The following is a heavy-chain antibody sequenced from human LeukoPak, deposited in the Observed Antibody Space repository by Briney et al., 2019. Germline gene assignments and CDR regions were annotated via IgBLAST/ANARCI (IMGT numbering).Heavy chain of an antibody. CDR2: IYHSGST. CDR1: GGSISSGGYY. D-gene: IGHD3-3*02. Sequence: PSETLSLTCTVSGGSISSGGYYWSWIRQPPGKGLEWIGYIYHSGSTYYNPSLKSRVTISVDRSKNQFSLKLSSVTAADTAIYYCARGQFWSGYSIWGQGTLVTVSS. J-gene: IGHJ4*02. CDR3: ARGQFWSGYSI. V-gene: IGHV4-30-2*01.